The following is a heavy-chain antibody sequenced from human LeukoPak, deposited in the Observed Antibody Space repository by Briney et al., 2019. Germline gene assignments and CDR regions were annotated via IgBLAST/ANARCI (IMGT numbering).Heavy chain of an antibody. Sequence: PSETLSLTCTVSGGSISSGNYYWSWIRQPAGKGLEWIGRIYTSGSTNYNPSLKSRVTISVDTSKNQFSLKLSSVTAADTAVYYCAREILMITFGGVHTLGFDYWGQGTLVTVSS. CDR2: IYTSGST. V-gene: IGHV4-61*02. J-gene: IGHJ4*02. D-gene: IGHD3-16*01. CDR1: GGSISSGNYY. CDR3: AREILMITFGGVHTLGFDY.